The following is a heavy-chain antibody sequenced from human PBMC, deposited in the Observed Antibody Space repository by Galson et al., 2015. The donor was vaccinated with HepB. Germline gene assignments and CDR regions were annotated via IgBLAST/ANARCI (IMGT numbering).Heavy chain of an antibody. CDR2: TYYRSRWYI. D-gene: IGHD3-10*01. J-gene: IGHJ3*01. CDR1: GDSVSTNSAA. Sequence: CAISGDSVSTNSAAWNWIRQSPSRGLEWLGRTYYRSRWYIDYAVSVKSRITINPDTSKNQFSLHLNSGTPEDTAVYYCARGSLRRGVITRLSGAFDFRGQETMVSVS. CDR3: ARGSLRRGVITRLSGAFDF. V-gene: IGHV6-1*01.